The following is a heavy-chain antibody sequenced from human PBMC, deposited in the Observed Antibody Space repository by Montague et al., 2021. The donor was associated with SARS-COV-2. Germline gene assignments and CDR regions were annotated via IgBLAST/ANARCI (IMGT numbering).Heavy chain of an antibody. V-gene: IGHV4-59*08. Sequence: SETLSLTCTVSSGSISNYYWSWIRQPPGKGLVWIGFISHTESTNYNPSLESRVSISIDTSKSQFSLRVRSVTAADTAGYYCARSVQFAYGLDVWGQGTTVTISS. CDR3: ARSVQFAYGLDV. CDR1: SGSISNYY. CDR2: ISHTEST. D-gene: IGHD3-16*01. J-gene: IGHJ6*02.